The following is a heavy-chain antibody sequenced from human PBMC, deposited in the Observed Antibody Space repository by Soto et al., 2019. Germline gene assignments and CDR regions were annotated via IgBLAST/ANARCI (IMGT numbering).Heavy chain of an antibody. CDR3: AKEGKGSWFISYYGMDV. CDR1: GFTCSSYG. D-gene: IGHD6-13*01. CDR2: ISYDGSNK. Sequence: PGGSLRLSCAASGFTCSSYGMHWVRQAPGKGLEWVAVISYDGSNKYYADSVKGRFTISRDNSKNTLYLQMNSLRAEDTAVYYCAKEGKGSWFISYYGMDVWGQGTTVTSP. J-gene: IGHJ6*02. V-gene: IGHV3-30*18.